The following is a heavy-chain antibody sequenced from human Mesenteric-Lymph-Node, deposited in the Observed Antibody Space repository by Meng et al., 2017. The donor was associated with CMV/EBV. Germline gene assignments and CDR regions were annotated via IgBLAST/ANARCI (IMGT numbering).Heavy chain of an antibody. CDR2: IYDSGST. D-gene: IGHD2-2*01. J-gene: IGHJ6*02. Sequence: SETLSLTCTVSAGSVSSGNYYWSWIRQPPGKGLEWIGYIYDSGSTNYNPSLKRRVSISVDTSQNQFSLKLRSVTAVDTAVYYCARGPLPVVVVPAAPMDVWGQGMMVTVSS. CDR1: AGSVSSGNYY. CDR3: ARGPLPVVVVPAAPMDV. V-gene: IGHV4-61*01.